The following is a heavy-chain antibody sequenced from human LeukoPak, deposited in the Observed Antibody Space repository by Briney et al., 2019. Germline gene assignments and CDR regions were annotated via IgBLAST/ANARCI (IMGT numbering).Heavy chain of an antibody. V-gene: IGHV4-39*01. CDR3: ARGRRSPNWFDP. J-gene: IGHJ5*02. D-gene: IGHD6-25*01. CDR1: GGSIRTTSSY. Sequence: SETLSLTCAVSGGSIRTTSSYWGWIRQPPGKGLEWIGRTYYSGSTFYNPSLKSRVTISVDTSKNQFSLKLSSVTAADTAVYYCARGRRSPNWFDPWGQGTLVTVSS. CDR2: TYYSGST.